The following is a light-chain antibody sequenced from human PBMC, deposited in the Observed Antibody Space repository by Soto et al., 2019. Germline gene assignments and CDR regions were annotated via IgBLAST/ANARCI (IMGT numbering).Light chain of an antibody. CDR2: EVT. V-gene: IGLV2-8*01. CDR3: TSYAGSDNPVL. Sequence: QSALTQPPSASGSPGQSVTIPCTGTSNDIGEYHYVSWYQQHPGKAPKLMIYEVTQRPSGVPHRFSGSKSGNTASLTVSGVQPEEEADYYCTSYAGSDNPVLFGGGTKLTVL. J-gene: IGLJ2*01. CDR1: SNDIGEYHY.